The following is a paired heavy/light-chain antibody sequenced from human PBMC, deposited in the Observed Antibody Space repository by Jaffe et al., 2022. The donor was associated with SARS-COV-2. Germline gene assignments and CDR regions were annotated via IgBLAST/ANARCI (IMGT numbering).Heavy chain of an antibody. CDR1: GFTFSDYY. Sequence: QVQLVESGGGLVKPGGSLRLSCAASGFTFSDYYMSWIRQAPGKGLEWVSYISSSGSTIYYADSVKGRFTISRDNAKNSLYLQMNSLRAEDTAVYYCARDGSPLRFLEWLPDYYYYGMDVWGQGTTVTVSS. J-gene: IGHJ6*02. CDR3: ARDGSPLRFLEWLPDYYYYGMDV. D-gene: IGHD3-3*01. V-gene: IGHV3-11*01. CDR2: ISSSGSTI.
Light chain of an antibody. CDR3: QQLNSYLIT. CDR1: QGISSY. CDR2: AAS. V-gene: IGKV1-9*01. Sequence: DIQLTQSPSFLSASVGDRVTITCRASQGISSYLAWYQQKPGKAPKLLIYAASTLQSGVPSRFSGSGSGTEFTLTISSLQPEDFATYYCQQLNSYLITFGQGTRLEIK. J-gene: IGKJ5*01.